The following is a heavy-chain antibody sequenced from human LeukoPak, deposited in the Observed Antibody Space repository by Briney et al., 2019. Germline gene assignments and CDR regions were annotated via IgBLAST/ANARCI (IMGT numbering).Heavy chain of an antibody. J-gene: IGHJ5*02. V-gene: IGHV3-23*01. CDR2: ISGSGGST. CDR3: ARLRGRYFDWLLFQGTGWFDP. CDR1: GFTFSSYA. D-gene: IGHD3-9*01. Sequence: GGSLRLSCAASGFTFSSYAMSWVRQAPGKGLEWVSAISGSGGSTYYADSVKGRFTISRDNSKNTLYLQMNSLRAEDTAVYYCARLRGRYFDWLLFQGTGWFDPWGQGTLVTVSS.